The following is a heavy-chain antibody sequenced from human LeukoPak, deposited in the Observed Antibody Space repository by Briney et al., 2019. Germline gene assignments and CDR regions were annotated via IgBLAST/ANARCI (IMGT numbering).Heavy chain of an antibody. V-gene: IGHV3-7*01. D-gene: IGHD1-26*01. Sequence: GGSLRLSCAASGFTFSSYWMSWVRQAPGKGLEWVANIKQDGSEKYYVDSVRGRFTISRDNAKNSLYLQMNSLRAEDTAVYYCARDLWELPLGYWGQGTLVTVSS. J-gene: IGHJ4*02. CDR1: GFTFSSYW. CDR2: IKQDGSEK. CDR3: ARDLWELPLGY.